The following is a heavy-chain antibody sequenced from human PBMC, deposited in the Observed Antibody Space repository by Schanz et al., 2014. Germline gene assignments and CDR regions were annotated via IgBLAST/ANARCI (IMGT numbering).Heavy chain of an antibody. J-gene: IGHJ4*02. D-gene: IGHD3-22*01. V-gene: IGHV3-33*06. CDR3: AKVWGSDYFYPFDY. CDR1: GFTVSAYS. CDR2: IWFDGNNK. Sequence: VQVVESGGGLVRPGGSLRLSCSGFTVSAYSANWVRQSPGKGLEWVAVIWFDGNNKYYADSVKGRFTISRDNAKSSLYLQMSSLRAEDTAVYYCAKVWGSDYFYPFDYWGQGTLVTVSS.